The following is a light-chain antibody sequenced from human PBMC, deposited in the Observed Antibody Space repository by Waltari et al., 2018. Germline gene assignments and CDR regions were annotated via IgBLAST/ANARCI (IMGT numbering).Light chain of an antibody. CDR2: RND. CDR3: AAWDDSLTVR. J-gene: IGLJ3*02. Sequence: QSVLTQPPSASGTPGQRVTISCSGSSSNIGSSFVCWYQHLPGTAPNLLIYRNDQRPAGGPDRFSGSRSGTSASLAISGLRSEDEADYYCAAWDDSLTVRFGGGTKLTVL. V-gene: IGLV1-47*01. CDR1: SSNIGSSF.